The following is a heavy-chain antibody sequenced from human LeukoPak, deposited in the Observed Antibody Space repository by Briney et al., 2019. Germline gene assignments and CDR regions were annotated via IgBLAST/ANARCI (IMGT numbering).Heavy chain of an antibody. CDR3: AKSQRLYYHDRSGPDAFDI. CDR2: INSDGSST. J-gene: IGHJ3*02. Sequence: GGSLRLSCAASGFTLSTYWMHWVRQAPGKGLVWVSRINSDGSSTSYADSVKGRFTISRDNAKNTLFLQMNSLRVEDTAVYYCAKSQRLYYHDRSGPDAFDIWGQGTMVTVSS. CDR1: GFTLSTYW. V-gene: IGHV3-74*01. D-gene: IGHD3-22*01.